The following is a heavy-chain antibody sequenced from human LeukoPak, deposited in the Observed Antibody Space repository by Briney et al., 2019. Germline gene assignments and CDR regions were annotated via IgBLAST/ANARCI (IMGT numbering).Heavy chain of an antibody. V-gene: IGHV4-59*01. D-gene: IGHD1-26*01. Sequence: SETLSLTCTVSGGSISSYYWSWIRQPPGKGLEWIGYIYYSGSTNYNPSLKSRVTISVDTSKNQFSLKLSSVTAADTAVYYCAGGHRYSGSSGHDYWGQGTLVTVSS. CDR3: AGGHRYSGSSGHDY. CDR2: IYYSGST. CDR1: GGSISSYY. J-gene: IGHJ4*02.